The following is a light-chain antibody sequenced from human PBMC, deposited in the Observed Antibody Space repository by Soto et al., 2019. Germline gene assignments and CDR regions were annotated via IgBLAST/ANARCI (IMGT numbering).Light chain of an antibody. CDR2: EVT. J-gene: IGLJ2*01. V-gene: IGLV2-8*01. Sequence: QSVLTQPPSASGSPGQSVTISCTGTSSDVGGYNYVSWYQQHPAKAPKLLIYEVTKRPSGVPDRFSGSKSGNTASLTVSGLQAEDEADYYCSSYAGSNTVVFGGGTKLTVL. CDR1: SSDVGGYNY. CDR3: SSYAGSNTVV.